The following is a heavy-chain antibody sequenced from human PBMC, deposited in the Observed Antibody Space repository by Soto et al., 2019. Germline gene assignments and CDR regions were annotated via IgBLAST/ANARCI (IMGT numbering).Heavy chain of an antibody. CDR2: ISAYNGNT. V-gene: IGHV1-18*01. CDR3: AREGYYSGSGTYSPPRYYGMDV. Sequence: HVQLVQSGAEVRKPGASVKVSCKASGYTFSNYGLSWVRQAPGQGLEWMGWISAYNGNTHYAQKFQGRVIMTTDTSTWTAYVELRSLTSDDTAVYFCAREGYYSGSGTYSPPRYYGMDVWGQGTTVTVS. J-gene: IGHJ6*02. D-gene: IGHD3-10*01. CDR1: GYTFSNYG.